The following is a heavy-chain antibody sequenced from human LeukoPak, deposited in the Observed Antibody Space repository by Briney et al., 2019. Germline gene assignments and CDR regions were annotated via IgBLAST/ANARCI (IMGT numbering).Heavy chain of an antibody. CDR2: IYYSGST. CDR3: ARVGNRPLI. J-gene: IGHJ4*02. V-gene: IGHV4-39*07. D-gene: IGHD1-14*01. Sequence: SETLSLTCTVSGGSISSSSYYWGWIRQPPGKGLEWIGSIYYSGSTYYNPSLKSRVTISVDTSKNQFSLKLSSVTAADTAVYYCARVGNRPLIWGQGTLVTVSS. CDR1: GGSISSSSYY.